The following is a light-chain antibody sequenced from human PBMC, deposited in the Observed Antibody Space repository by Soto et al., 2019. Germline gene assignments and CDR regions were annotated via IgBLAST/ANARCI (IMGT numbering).Light chain of an antibody. Sequence: QSALTQPASVSGSPGQSITISCTGTSSDVGAYNYVSWYQQHPGKVPKLIIYDVDIRPSGVSTRFSGSKSGNTASLTISGLQAEDEADYYCSSYTTSSTVVFGGGTKLTVL. CDR1: SSDVGAYNY. CDR3: SSYTTSSTVV. J-gene: IGLJ2*01. CDR2: DVD. V-gene: IGLV2-14*03.